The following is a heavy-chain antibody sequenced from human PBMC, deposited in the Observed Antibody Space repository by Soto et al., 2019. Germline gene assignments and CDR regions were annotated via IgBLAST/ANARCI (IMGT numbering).Heavy chain of an antibody. CDR3: AKDGIAVAGPHYWYFDL. D-gene: IGHD6-19*01. Sequence: GGSLRLSCAASGFTFSSYAMSWVRQAPGKGLEWVSAISGSGGSTYYADSVKGRFTISRDNSKNTLYLQMNSLRAEDTAVYYCAKDGIAVAGPHYWYFDLWGRGTLVTVSS. J-gene: IGHJ2*01. CDR2: ISGSGGST. CDR1: GFTFSSYA. V-gene: IGHV3-23*01.